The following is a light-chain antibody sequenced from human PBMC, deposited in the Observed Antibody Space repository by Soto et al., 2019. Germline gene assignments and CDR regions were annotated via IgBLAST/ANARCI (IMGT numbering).Light chain of an antibody. V-gene: IGKV3-15*01. CDR2: RTS. CDR3: QQYNNWPWT. J-gene: IGKJ1*01. Sequence: GVTHSAAALSVSPGERATLSCRASQSISSNLAWYKQKPGQAPRLLMFRTSSRATGFPARFSGSGSGTEFTLTISSLQSEDFAVYYCQQYNNWPWTFGQGTKV. CDR1: QSISSN.